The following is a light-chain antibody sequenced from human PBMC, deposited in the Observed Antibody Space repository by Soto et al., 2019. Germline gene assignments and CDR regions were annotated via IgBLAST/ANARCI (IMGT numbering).Light chain of an antibody. CDR3: YQYHIYSWT. Sequence: DIQMTQSPSTLSASVGDRVTISCRASQSISDWLAWYQQKPGKAPRLLIYRASTLQRGVPSRFRGSGSGTEFTLTISDLQPDDFATYFCYQYHIYSWTFGQGTKLDIK. CDR1: QSISDW. V-gene: IGKV1-5*03. J-gene: IGKJ1*01. CDR2: RAS.